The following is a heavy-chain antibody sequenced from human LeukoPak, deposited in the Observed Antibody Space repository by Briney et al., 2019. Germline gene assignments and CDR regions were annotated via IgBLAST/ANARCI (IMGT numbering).Heavy chain of an antibody. J-gene: IGHJ4*02. D-gene: IGHD6-13*01. CDR1: GYSLTKLP. Sequence: ASVKVSCKVSGYSLTKLPINWVRQPPGKGLEWMGGFDPEEGETIYSQKFQGRLTMTEDTSADTAYMELNNLRSEDTAVYYCARLGIINAAGSNDYWGQGTLVTVSS. CDR3: ARLGIINAAGSNDY. CDR2: FDPEEGET. V-gene: IGHV1-24*01.